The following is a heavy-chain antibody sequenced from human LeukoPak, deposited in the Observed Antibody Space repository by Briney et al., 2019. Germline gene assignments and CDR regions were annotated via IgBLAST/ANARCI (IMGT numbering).Heavy chain of an antibody. D-gene: IGHD3-3*01. CDR3: ARETNGRFLVEYYYYYMDV. Sequence: ASVKVSCKASGYTFTSYGISWVRQAPGQGLEWMGWISAYNGNTNYAQKLQGRVTMTTDTSTSTAYMELRSLRSDDTAVYYCARETNGRFLVEYYYYYMDVWGKGTTVTVSS. CDR2: ISAYNGNT. J-gene: IGHJ6*03. V-gene: IGHV1-18*01. CDR1: GYTFTSYG.